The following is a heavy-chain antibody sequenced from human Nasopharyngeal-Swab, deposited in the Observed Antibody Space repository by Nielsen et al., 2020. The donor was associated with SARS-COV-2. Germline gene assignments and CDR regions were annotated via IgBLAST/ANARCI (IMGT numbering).Heavy chain of an antibody. Sequence: SDTLSLTFTVSGGSISSGDYYWSWIRQPPGKGLEWIGYIYYSGSTYYNPSLKSRVTISVDTSKNQFSLKLSSVTAADTAVYYCARTPFPNWGDYYYMDVWGKGTTVTVSS. CDR1: GGSISSGDYY. V-gene: IGHV4-30-4*02. J-gene: IGHJ6*03. CDR3: ARTPFPNWGDYYYMDV. CDR2: IYYSGST. D-gene: IGHD7-27*01.